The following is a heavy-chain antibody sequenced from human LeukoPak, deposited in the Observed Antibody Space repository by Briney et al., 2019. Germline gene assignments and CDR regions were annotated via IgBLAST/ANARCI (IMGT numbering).Heavy chain of an antibody. V-gene: IGHV4-30-2*01. Sequence: PSGTLSLTCAVSGGSISSGGYSWSWIRQPPGKGLEWIGYIYHSGSTYYNPSLKSRVTISVDRSKNQFSLKLSSVTAADTAVYYCARTNWEYYFDYWGQGTLVTVSS. CDR2: IYHSGST. J-gene: IGHJ4*02. CDR1: GGSISSGGYS. D-gene: IGHD7-27*01. CDR3: ARTNWEYYFDY.